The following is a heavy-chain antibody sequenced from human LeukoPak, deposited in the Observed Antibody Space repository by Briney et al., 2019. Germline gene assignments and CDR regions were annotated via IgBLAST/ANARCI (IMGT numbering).Heavy chain of an antibody. Sequence: GGSLRLSCAASGFTFRSYSMNWVRQAPGKGLEWVSYISSSSSTIYYAASVKGRFTISRDNAKNSLYLQMTSLRAEDTAVYYCARDSGDAFDIWGQGTMVTVSS. J-gene: IGHJ3*02. V-gene: IGHV3-48*01. CDR3: ARDSGDAFDI. CDR1: GFTFRSYS. CDR2: ISSSSSTI. D-gene: IGHD6-19*01.